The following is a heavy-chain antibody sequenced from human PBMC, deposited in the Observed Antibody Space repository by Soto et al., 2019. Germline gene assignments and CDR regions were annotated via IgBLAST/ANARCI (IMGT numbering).Heavy chain of an antibody. CDR3: PRVGSLSKEYSSSSGDGY. D-gene: IGHD6-6*01. CDR1: GYPSTSYG. Sequence: VASVKVFCKASGYPSTSYGISWERQAPGQGLEWMGWISAYNGNAHYAQKLQRRVTMTTGIATSRGYRELRSLRSDDTEVNSCPRVGSLSKEYSSSSGDGYWVQGSLVTV. J-gene: IGHJ4*02. CDR2: ISAYNGNA. V-gene: IGHV1-18*01.